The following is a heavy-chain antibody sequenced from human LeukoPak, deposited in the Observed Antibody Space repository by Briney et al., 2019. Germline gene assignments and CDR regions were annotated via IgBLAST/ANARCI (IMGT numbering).Heavy chain of an antibody. J-gene: IGHJ4*01. CDR1: GGSISSSSYY. Sequence: SETLSLTCTVSGGSISSSSYYWGWIRQPPGKGLEWIGSIYYSGSTYYNPSLKSRVTISEDMSKNQFSLRLTSVTAADTAVYYCAGAVVSTTFDYWGHGTLVTVSS. V-gene: IGHV4-39*07. D-gene: IGHD5/OR15-5a*01. CDR2: IYYSGST. CDR3: AGAVVSTTFDY.